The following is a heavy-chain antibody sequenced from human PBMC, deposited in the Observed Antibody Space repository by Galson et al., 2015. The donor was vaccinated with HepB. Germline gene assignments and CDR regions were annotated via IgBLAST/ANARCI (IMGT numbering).Heavy chain of an antibody. V-gene: IGHV4-59*08. D-gene: IGHD1-26*01. Sequence: ETLSLTCTVSDGSIGGYYWSWIRQPPGKGLEWIGYFYYTGSTNYNPSLESRVTISLETSKNQFSLKLSSVTAADTAVYYCARLNPSGSSGRGYFYYGMDVWGQGTTVTVSS. CDR3: ARLNPSGSSGRGYFYYGMDV. CDR1: DGSIGGYY. CDR2: FYYTGST. J-gene: IGHJ6*02.